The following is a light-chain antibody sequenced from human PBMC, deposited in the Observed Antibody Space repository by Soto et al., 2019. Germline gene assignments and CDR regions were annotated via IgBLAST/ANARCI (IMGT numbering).Light chain of an antibody. CDR2: LEGSGSY. V-gene: IGLV4-60*02. CDR1: SGHNNYI. CDR3: ETWDSNIRV. J-gene: IGLJ2*01. Sequence: QSVPTQSSSASASLGSSVKLTCTLSSGHNNYIIAWHQQQPGKAPRYLMKLEGSGSYNKGSGIPDRFSGSSSGADRYLTISNLQFEDEADYYCETWDSNIRVFGGGTKLTVL.